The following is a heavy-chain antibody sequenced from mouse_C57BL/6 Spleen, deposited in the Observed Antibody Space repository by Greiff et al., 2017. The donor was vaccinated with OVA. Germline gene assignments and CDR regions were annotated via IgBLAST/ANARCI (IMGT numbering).Heavy chain of an antibody. J-gene: IGHJ4*01. CDR3: ARYEVPPTVVAPYAMDY. CDR2: IYPRSGNT. D-gene: IGHD1-1*01. Sequence: VQLVESGAELARPGASVKLSCKASGYTFTSYGISWVKQRTGQGLEWIGEIYPRSGNTYYNEKFKGKATLTADKSSSTAYMELRSLTSEDSAVYFWARYEVPPTVVAPYAMDYWGQGTSVTVSS. CDR1: GYTFTSYG. V-gene: IGHV1-81*01.